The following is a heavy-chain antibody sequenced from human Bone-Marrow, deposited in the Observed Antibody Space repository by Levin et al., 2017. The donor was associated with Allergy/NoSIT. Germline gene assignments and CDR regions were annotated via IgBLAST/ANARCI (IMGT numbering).Heavy chain of an antibody. Sequence: SETLSLTCTVSGGSISNYHWSWIRQSPGKGLEWIGYMHQSGSTNYNPSLRNRVRVSLDTSRRQFSLRLSSVTAAASALYYCAWSSIVGPTVTFDYWGQGNLVTVSS. D-gene: IGHD1-26*01. CDR3: AWSSIVGPTVTFDY. V-gene: IGHV4-59*01. J-gene: IGHJ4*02. CDR1: GGSISNYH. CDR2: MHQSGST.